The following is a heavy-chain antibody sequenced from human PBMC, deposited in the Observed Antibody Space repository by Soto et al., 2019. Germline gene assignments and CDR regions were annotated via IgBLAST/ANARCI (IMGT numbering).Heavy chain of an antibody. Sequence: SETLSLTCTVSGGSIRSSTYYWGWIRQPSGKGLEWIGSIYYSGITYYNPSLKSRVTISVDTSKNQFSLKVNFVTAADTAVYYCARLSIAVVPATSFDIWGQGTLVTVSS. CDR2: IYYSGIT. CDR1: GGSIRSSTYY. CDR3: ARLSIAVVPATSFDI. J-gene: IGHJ3*02. V-gene: IGHV4-39*01. D-gene: IGHD2-2*01.